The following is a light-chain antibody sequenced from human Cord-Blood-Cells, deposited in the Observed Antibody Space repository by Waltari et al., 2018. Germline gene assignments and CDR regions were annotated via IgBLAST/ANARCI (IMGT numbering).Light chain of an antibody. CDR2: DAS. J-gene: IGKJ1*01. CDR3: QQRSNWPSWT. Sequence: EIVLTQSPATLSLSPWARATHPCRASQSVSSYLAWYQQKPGQAPRLLIYDASNRATGIPSRFSGSGSGTDFTLTISSLEPEDFAVYYCQQRSNWPSWTFGQGTKVEIK. V-gene: IGKV3-11*01. CDR1: QSVSSY.